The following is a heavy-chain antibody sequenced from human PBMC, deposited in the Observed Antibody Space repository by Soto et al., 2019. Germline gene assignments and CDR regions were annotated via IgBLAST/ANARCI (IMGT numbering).Heavy chain of an antibody. CDR1: GGSSSSSSYY. J-gene: IGHJ4*02. V-gene: IGHV4-39*01. CDR2: IYYSGST. D-gene: IGHD3-22*01. CDR3: GKVADSGYYTVER. Sequence: PSETLSRTCIVSGGSSSSSSYYRGWIRLPPGKGLEWIGSIYYSGSTYYNPSLKSRVTISVDTSKNQFSLKLSSVTAADTAVYYCGKVADSGYYTVERWGQGTLVTVSS.